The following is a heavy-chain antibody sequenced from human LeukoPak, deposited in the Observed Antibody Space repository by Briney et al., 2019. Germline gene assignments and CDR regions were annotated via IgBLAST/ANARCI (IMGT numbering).Heavy chain of an antibody. J-gene: IGHJ4*02. Sequence: PSETLSLTCTVSGGSISSYYWSWIRQPPGKGLEWTGYIYYSGSTNYNPSLKSRVTISVDTSKNQFSLKLSSVTAADTAVYYCARGPKQQLVRRPIFFDYWGQGTLVTVSS. CDR3: ARGPKQQLVRRPIFFDY. CDR2: IYYSGST. V-gene: IGHV4-59*01. D-gene: IGHD6-13*01. CDR1: GGSISSYY.